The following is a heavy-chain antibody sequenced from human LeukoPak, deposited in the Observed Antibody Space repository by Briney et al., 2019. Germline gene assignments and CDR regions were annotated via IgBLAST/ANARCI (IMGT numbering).Heavy chain of an antibody. CDR2: IYYSGST. D-gene: IGHD3-22*01. CDR1: GGSISSSSYY. Sequence: SETLSLTCTVSGGSISSSSYYWGCIRQPPGKGLEWIGSIYYSGSTYYNPSLKSRVTISVDTSKNHFSLKLSSVTAADTAVYYCARHGIRGYYYPPFDYWGQGTLVTVSS. V-gene: IGHV4-39*01. CDR3: ARHGIRGYYYPPFDY. J-gene: IGHJ4*02.